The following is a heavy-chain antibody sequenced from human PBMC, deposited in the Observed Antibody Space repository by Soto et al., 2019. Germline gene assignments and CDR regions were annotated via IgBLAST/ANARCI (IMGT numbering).Heavy chain of an antibody. V-gene: IGHV4-59*01. CDR1: GCSISRYY. J-gene: IGHJ4*02. Sequence: SETLSLRCTVSGCSISRYYWSWIRQPPGKGLEWIGYIYYSGSTNYTPSLKSRVTISVDTSKNQFSLKLSSVTAADTAVYYCARAYNWNAGYFDYWGQGTLVTVS. D-gene: IGHD1-20*01. CDR3: ARAYNWNAGYFDY. CDR2: IYYSGST.